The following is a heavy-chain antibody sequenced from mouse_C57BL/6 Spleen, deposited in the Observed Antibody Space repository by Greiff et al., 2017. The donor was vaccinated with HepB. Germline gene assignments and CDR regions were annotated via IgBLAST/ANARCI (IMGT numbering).Heavy chain of an antibody. V-gene: IGHV5-17*01. CDR3: ARRIYYDYEDYFDY. D-gene: IGHD2-4*01. CDR2: ISSGSSTI. J-gene: IGHJ2*01. CDR1: GFTFSDYG. Sequence: EVHLVESGGGLVKPGGSLKLSCAASGFTFSDYGMHWVRQAPEKGLEWVAYISSGSSTIYYADTVKGRLTISRDNAKNTLFLQMTSLRSEDTAMYYCARRIYYDYEDYFDYWGQGTTLTVSS.